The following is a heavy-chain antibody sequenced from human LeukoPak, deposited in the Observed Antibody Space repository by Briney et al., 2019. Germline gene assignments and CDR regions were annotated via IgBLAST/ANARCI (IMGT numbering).Heavy chain of an antibody. CDR2: ISAYNGNT. Sequence: ASVKVSCKASEGTFSSYAISWVRQAPGQGLEWMGWISAYNGNTNHAQKLQGRVTMTTDTSTSTAYMELRSLRSDDTAVYYCARGGSGYSYGDFDYWGQGTLVTVSS. D-gene: IGHD5-18*01. J-gene: IGHJ4*02. V-gene: IGHV1-18*01. CDR1: EGTFSSYA. CDR3: ARGGSGYSYGDFDY.